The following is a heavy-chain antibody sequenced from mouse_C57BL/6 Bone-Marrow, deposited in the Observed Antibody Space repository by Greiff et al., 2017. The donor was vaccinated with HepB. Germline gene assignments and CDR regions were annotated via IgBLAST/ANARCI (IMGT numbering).Heavy chain of an antibody. D-gene: IGHD3-2*02. V-gene: IGHV14-4*01. CDR3: TTETAQATSWFAY. Sequence: VQLQQSGAELVRPGASVKLSCTASGFNIKDDYMHWVKQRPEQGLEWIGWIVPENGDTEYASTFQGKATITAYTSSNTAYLQFSSLTSEDTAVYYCTTETAQATSWFAYWGQGTLVTVSA. CDR2: IVPENGDT. J-gene: IGHJ3*01. CDR1: GFNIKDDY.